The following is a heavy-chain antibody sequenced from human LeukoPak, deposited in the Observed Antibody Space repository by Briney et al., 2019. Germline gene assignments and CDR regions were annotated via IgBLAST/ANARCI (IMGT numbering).Heavy chain of an antibody. D-gene: IGHD4-11*01. J-gene: IGHJ6*02. V-gene: IGHV3-23*01. Sequence: GGSLRLSCAASGFTFSTYAMSWVRQAPGKGLEWVSVISGSGGSTYYADSMKGRFTISRDNSENTLYLQMNSLRAEDTAIYYCAKDMSDYTNFPDVWGQGTTVTVSS. CDR2: ISGSGGST. CDR3: AKDMSDYTNFPDV. CDR1: GFTFSTYA.